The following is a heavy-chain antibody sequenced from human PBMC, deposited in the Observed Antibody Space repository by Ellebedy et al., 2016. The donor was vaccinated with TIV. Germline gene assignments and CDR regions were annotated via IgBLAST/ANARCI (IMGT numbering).Heavy chain of an antibody. V-gene: IGHV4-34*01. CDR2: INHGGDA. J-gene: IGHJ4*02. CDR1: GGSFSGHC. D-gene: IGHD5-24*01. CDR3: ARDLGDGYTTWLFDY. Sequence: SETLSLXXAVYGGSFSGHCWSWIRQSPGKRLEWIGEINHGGDANYHPSLKSRVTLSVDTSKNQFSLKVNSVTAADTAVYYCARDLGDGYTTWLFDYWGQGTLVTVSS.